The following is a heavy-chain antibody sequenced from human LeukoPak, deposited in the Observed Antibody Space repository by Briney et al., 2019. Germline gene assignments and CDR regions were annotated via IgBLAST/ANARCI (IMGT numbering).Heavy chain of an antibody. D-gene: IGHD6-19*01. Sequence: GGSLRLSCAASGFTFSSYGMHWVRQAPGKGLEWVAVIWYDGSNKYYADSVKGRFTISRDNSKNTLYLQMNSLGAEDTAVYYCATATTSGWLLEWGQGTLVTVSS. J-gene: IGHJ4*02. CDR2: IWYDGSNK. CDR1: GFTFSSYG. CDR3: ATATTSGWLLE. V-gene: IGHV3-33*01.